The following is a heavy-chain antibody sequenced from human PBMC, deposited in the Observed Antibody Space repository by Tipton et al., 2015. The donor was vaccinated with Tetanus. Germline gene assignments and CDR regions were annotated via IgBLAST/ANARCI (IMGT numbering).Heavy chain of an antibody. V-gene: IGHV3-23*01. CDR1: GFTFNNYA. CDR3: AKALKTLIYQCFDY. D-gene: IGHD2-2*01. Sequence: AAPGFTFNNYAMGWVRQAPGKGLEWVSSINGTGTVTHHADSVKGRFTISRDNSKNTLYLQMNSLRAEDTAIYFCAKALKTLIYQCFDYWGQGTLVTVSS. CDR2: INGTGTVT. J-gene: IGHJ4*02.